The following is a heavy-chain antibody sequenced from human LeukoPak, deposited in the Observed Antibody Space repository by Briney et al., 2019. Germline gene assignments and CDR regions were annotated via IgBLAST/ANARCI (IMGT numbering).Heavy chain of an antibody. D-gene: IGHD1/OR15-1a*01. J-gene: IGHJ3*01. CDR3: AREGSIKQSWRNAFDL. CDR2: IIPMFGAK. CDR1: AGTYRGYA. V-gene: IGHV1-69*06. Sequence: SVKVSCTASAGTYRGYASYWVLQAPGQGLEWVGRIIPMFGAKDYAQKFQGTVTISADRSTNTASMELFSLRFEDTAVYYCAREGSIKQSWRNAFDLWGQGTMVTVSS.